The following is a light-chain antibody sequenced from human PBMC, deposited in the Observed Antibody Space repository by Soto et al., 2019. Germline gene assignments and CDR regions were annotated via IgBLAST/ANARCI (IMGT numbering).Light chain of an antibody. CDR3: QQYIDWPPGT. CDR1: QSVSSS. V-gene: IGKV3-15*01. Sequence: EIVVTQSPATLSVSPGERVTLSCRASQSVSSSLAWYQQRPGQAPMLRIYDTSTRAAGISARFSGLGSGTEFTLTSSSPQSADFAVYYGQQYIDWPPGTFGKGTSVEIK. J-gene: IGKJ1*01. CDR2: DTS.